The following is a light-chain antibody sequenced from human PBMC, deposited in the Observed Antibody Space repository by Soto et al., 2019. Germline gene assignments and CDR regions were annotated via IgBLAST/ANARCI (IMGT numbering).Light chain of an antibody. CDR2: DVS. CDR3: SSYTSSSTVV. V-gene: IGLV2-14*01. J-gene: IGLJ2*01. Sequence: QPVLTQPASVSGSPGQSITISCTGTSSDVGGYNYVSWYQQHPGKAPKLMIYDVSNRPSGFSNRFSGSKSGNTASLTISGLQAEDEADYYCSSYTSSSTVVFGGGTKLTVL. CDR1: SSDVGGYNY.